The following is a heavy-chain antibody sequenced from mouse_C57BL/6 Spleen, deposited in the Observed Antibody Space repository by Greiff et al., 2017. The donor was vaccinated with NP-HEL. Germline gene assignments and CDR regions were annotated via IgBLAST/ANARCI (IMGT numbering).Heavy chain of an antibody. V-gene: IGHV6-3*01. J-gene: IGHJ3*01. D-gene: IGHD1-1*01. CDR1: GFTFSNYW. CDR3: TGGHNYYGSSYGGFAY. Sequence: EVHLVESGGGLVQPGGSMKLSCVASGFTFSNYWMNWVRQSPEKGLEWVAQIRLKSDNYATHYAESVKGRFTISRDDSKSSVYLQMNNLRAEDTGIYYCTGGHNYYGSSYGGFAYWGQGTLVTVSA. CDR2: IRLKSDNYAT.